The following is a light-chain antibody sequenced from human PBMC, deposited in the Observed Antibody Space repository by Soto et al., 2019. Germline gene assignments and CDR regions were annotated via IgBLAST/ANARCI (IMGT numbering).Light chain of an antibody. J-gene: IGLJ2*01. CDR2: YDS. CDR1: NIGSKS. V-gene: IGLV3-21*04. Sequence: SYELTQPPSVSVAPGKTARITCGGKNIGSKSVHWYQQKPGQAAVLVIYYDSDRPSGIPERFSGSNSGNTATLTTSRVEAGDEADYYCQVWASSSDHVVFRGGTKLTVL. CDR3: QVWASSSDHVV.